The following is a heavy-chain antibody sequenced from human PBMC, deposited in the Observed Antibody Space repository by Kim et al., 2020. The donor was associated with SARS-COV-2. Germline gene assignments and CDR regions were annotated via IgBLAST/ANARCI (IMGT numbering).Heavy chain of an antibody. Sequence: GGSLRLSCTASGSTFINYAMSWVRQAPGKGLEWVSGISGSGSTSNYADSVEGRFTISRDNSKNTLFLQMDGLRAEDTAIYYCAKNPHTPLIRTLMYFDS. CDR2: ISGSGSTS. CDR3: AKNPHTPLIRTLMYFDS. V-gene: IGHV3-23*01. J-gene: IGHJ4*01. D-gene: IGHD2-21*01. CDR1: GSTFINYA.